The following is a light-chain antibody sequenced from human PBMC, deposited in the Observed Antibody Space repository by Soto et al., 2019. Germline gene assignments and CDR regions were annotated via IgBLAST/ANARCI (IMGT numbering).Light chain of an antibody. V-gene: IGLV1-40*01. CDR1: SSNIGAGYD. CDR2: ANN. Sequence: QSVLTQPPSVSWAPGQRVTISCTGSSSNIGAGYDVHWYQQLPGTAPKLLIYANNNRPSGVPGRLSGSKSGTSASLAITGLQAEDEADYYCQSYDSSLSGYVFGTGTKVTVL. J-gene: IGLJ1*01. CDR3: QSYDSSLSGYV.